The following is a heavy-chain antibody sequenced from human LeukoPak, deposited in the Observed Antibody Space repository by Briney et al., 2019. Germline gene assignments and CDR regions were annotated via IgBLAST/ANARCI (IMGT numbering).Heavy chain of an antibody. CDR2: IRSKANSYAT. V-gene: IGHV3-73*01. D-gene: IGHD6-19*01. CDR1: GFTFSGSA. Sequence: GGSLRLSCAASGFTFSGSAMHGVRQAPGKGLEWVGRIRSKANSYATAYAASVKGRFTISRDDSKNTAYLQMNSLKTEDTAVYYCTSRVPLHYSSGWSDYWGQGTLVTVSS. J-gene: IGHJ4*02. CDR3: TSRVPLHYSSGWSDY.